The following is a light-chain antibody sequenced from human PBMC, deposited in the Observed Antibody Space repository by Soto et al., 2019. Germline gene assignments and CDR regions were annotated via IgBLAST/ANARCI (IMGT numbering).Light chain of an antibody. Sequence: EIVMTQSPAALSVSPGERATLSCRASQSVSSNLAWYQQKPGQAPRPLIYGASTRATGIPDRFSGSGSGTDFTLTISRLEPEDFAVYYCQQYGNSPPSVTFGPGTKVDIK. CDR2: GAS. V-gene: IGKV3-15*01. CDR1: QSVSSN. J-gene: IGKJ3*01. CDR3: QQYGNSPPSVT.